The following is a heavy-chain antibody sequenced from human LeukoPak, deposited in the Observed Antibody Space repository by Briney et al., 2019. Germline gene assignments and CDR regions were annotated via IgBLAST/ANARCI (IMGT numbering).Heavy chain of an antibody. Sequence: GASVKVSCKASGYTFTSYGISWVRQAPGQGLEWMGWISAYNGNTNYAQKLQGRVTMTTDTSTSTAYMELRSLRSDDTAVYYCARAGSSWWHTNWFGGTGWFDPWGQGTLVTVSS. CDR2: ISAYNGNT. J-gene: IGHJ5*02. CDR1: GYTFTSYG. D-gene: IGHD6-13*01. CDR3: ARAGSSWWHTNWFGGTGWFDP. V-gene: IGHV1-18*01.